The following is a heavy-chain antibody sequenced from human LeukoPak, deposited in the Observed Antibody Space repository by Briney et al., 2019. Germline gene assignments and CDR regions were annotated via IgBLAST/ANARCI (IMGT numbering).Heavy chain of an antibody. CDR1: GLTLSGYW. J-gene: IGHJ4*02. CDR2: INGDASST. D-gene: IGHD5-18*01. Sequence: QPGGSLRLSCAASGLTLSGYWMHWVREAPGKGLVLVSRINGDASSTSYADSVKGRFTISRDNAKSTLYLQMNSLRVEDTAVYYCARARGNTYGYFEYWGQGTLVTVSS. CDR3: ARARGNTYGYFEY. V-gene: IGHV3-74*01.